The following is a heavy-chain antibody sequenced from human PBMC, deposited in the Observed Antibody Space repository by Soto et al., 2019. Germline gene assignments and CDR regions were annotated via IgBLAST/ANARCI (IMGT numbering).Heavy chain of an antibody. D-gene: IGHD2-21*01. J-gene: IGHJ4*02. CDR1: GFTVSSYG. CDR3: PGEVASGY. CDR2: ISRDGRTT. Sequence: QVQLVESGGGVVQPGRSLRLSCAVSGFTVSSYGMHWVRQAPGKGLEWVAVISRDGRTTFYADSGKGRFTISRDNSRNTLFLEMNSLRGDDMAVYYCPGEVASGYWGQGTLVTVSS. V-gene: IGHV3-30*03.